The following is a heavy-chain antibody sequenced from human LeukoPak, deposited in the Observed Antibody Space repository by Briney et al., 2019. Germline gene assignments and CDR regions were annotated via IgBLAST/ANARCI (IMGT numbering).Heavy chain of an antibody. D-gene: IGHD3-22*01. CDR3: ARVATYYYDSSGYYLDY. Sequence: ASVKVSCKASGYTFTGYYMHWVRQAPGQGLEWMGWINPNSGGTNYAQKFQGRVTMTRDTSISTAYMELRSLRSDDTAVYYCARVATYYYDSSGYYLDYWGQGTLVTVSS. CDR1: GYTFTGYY. J-gene: IGHJ4*02. CDR2: INPNSGGT. V-gene: IGHV1-2*02.